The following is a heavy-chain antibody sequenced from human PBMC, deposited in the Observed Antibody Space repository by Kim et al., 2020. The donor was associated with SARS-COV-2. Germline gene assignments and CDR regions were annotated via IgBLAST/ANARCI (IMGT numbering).Heavy chain of an antibody. CDR2: IYYRGGT. CDR1: GGSISSNDYY. Sequence: SETLSLTCTVSGGSISSNDYYWSWIRQPPGKGLEWIGYIYYRGGTYYNPSLKSRLTMSIDTSKNQFSLNLSSVTAADTAVYYCAIDPAGYSAYDPWGQGILVTVSS. CDR3: AIDPAGYSAYDP. J-gene: IGHJ5*02. D-gene: IGHD5-12*01. V-gene: IGHV4-30-4*01.